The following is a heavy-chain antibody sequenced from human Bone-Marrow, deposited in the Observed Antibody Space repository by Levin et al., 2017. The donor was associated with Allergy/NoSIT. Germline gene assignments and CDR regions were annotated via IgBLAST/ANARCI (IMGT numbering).Heavy chain of an antibody. CDR1: GFAFSFTW. Sequence: PGGSLRLSCEASGFAFSFTWMSWVRQTPGKGLEWIARLRSKNDGGSFEYSAPVKSRFIISRDDSKNILFLHMKSLKIEDTGVYFCATDNPSRGWGMDVWGQGTTVTVS. J-gene: IGHJ6*02. CDR3: ATDNPSRGWGMDV. CDR2: LRSKNDGGSF. V-gene: IGHV3-15*01. D-gene: IGHD7-27*01.